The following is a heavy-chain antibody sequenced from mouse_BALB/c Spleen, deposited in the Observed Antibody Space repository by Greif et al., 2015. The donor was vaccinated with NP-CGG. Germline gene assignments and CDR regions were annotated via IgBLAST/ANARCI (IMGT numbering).Heavy chain of an antibody. Sequence: VQLQQSGPGLVQPSQSLSITCTVSGFSLTSYGVHWVRQSPGKGLEWLGGRWGGGSTDYNASFISRLSISKDNSKSQVFFKMNSLQANDTAIYYCARGATAMYSFDYWRQGPTLTVSS. CDR1: GFSLTSYG. CDR3: ARGATAMYSFDY. CDR2: RWGGGST. D-gene: IGHD1-2*01. V-gene: IGHV2-2*02. J-gene: IGHJ2*01.